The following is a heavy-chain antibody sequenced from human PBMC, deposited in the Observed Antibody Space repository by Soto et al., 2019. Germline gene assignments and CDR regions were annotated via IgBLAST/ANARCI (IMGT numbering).Heavy chain of an antibody. CDR2: ISGDGGST. J-gene: IGHJ4*02. CDR3: AKDRLGGNFDY. V-gene: IGHV3-43*01. CDR1: GFTFDDYT. Sequence: GGSLRLSCAASGFTFDDYTMHWVRQAPGKGLEWVSLISGDGGSTYYADSVKGRFTISRDNSKNTLYLQMNSLRVEDTAVYYCAKDRLGGNFDYWGQGTQVTVSS.